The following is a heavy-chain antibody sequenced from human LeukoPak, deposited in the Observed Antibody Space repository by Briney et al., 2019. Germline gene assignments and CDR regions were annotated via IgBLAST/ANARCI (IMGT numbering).Heavy chain of an antibody. Sequence: GGSLRLSCAASGFTFSSYAMSWVRQAPGEGLEWVSSISSSSSYIYYADSVKGRFTISRDNAKNSLYLQMNSLRAEDTAVYYCARAMATTTFDYWGQGTLVTVSS. CDR2: ISSSSSYI. CDR1: GFTFSSYA. D-gene: IGHD5-24*01. CDR3: ARAMATTTFDY. V-gene: IGHV3-21*01. J-gene: IGHJ4*02.